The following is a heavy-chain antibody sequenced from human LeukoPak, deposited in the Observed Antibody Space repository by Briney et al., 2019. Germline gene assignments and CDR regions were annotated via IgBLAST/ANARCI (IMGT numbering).Heavy chain of an antibody. J-gene: IGHJ6*03. D-gene: IGHD4/OR15-4a*01. CDR2: ISWNSGSI. CDR1: GFTFDDYA. Sequence: GGSLRLSCAASGFTFDDYAMHWVRQAPGKGLEWVSGISWNSGSIRYADSVKGRFTISRDNAKNSLYLQMNSLRAEDMDLYYCAKDIGPQYDYGGMDVWGKGTTVTVSS. V-gene: IGHV3-9*03. CDR3: AKDIGPQYDYGGMDV.